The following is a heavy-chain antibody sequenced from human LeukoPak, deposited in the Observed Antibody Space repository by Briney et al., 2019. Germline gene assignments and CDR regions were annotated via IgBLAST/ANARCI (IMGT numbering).Heavy chain of an antibody. V-gene: IGHV4-34*01. J-gene: IGHJ4*02. D-gene: IGHD3-22*01. CDR1: GGSFSGYY. CDR3: ARGRDDSSGYRPDY. CDR2: INHSGST. Sequence: SETLSLTCAVYGGSFSGYYWSWIRQPPGKGLEWIGEINHSGSTNYNPSLKSRVTISVDTSKNQFSLKLSSVTAADTAVYYCARGRDDSSGYRPDYWGQGTLVTVSS.